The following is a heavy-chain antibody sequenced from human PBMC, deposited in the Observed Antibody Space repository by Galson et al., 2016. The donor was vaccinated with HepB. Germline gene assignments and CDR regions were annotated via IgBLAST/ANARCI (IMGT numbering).Heavy chain of an antibody. CDR3: AKDMSAGAAASGCFDC. CDR2: ISWNSGTI. J-gene: IGHJ4*02. CDR1: GFTFDEYA. D-gene: IGHD6-13*01. Sequence: SLRLSCAASGFTFDEYAMHWVRQAPGKGLEWVSTISWNSGTIHYMDSVKGRFTTSRDNAKNSLYLQMDGLKNEDTALYYCAKDMSAGAAASGCFDCWGQGTLVTVSS. V-gene: IGHV3-9*01.